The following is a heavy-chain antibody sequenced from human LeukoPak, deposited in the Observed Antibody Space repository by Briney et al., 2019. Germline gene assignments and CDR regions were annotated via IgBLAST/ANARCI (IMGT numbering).Heavy chain of an antibody. Sequence: TGGSLRLSCAASGFTFSSYSMNWVRQAPGKGLEWVSSISSSSSYIYYADSVKGRFTISRDNAKNSLYLQMNSLRAEDTAVYYCARGFYDLLTGPDCWGQGTLVTVSS. D-gene: IGHD3-9*01. CDR2: ISSSSSYI. J-gene: IGHJ4*02. CDR3: ARGFYDLLTGPDC. V-gene: IGHV3-21*01. CDR1: GFTFSSYS.